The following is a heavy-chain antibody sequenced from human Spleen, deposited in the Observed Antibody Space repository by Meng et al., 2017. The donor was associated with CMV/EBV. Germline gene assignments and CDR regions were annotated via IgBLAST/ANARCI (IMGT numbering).Heavy chain of an antibody. D-gene: IGHD3-10*01. CDR3: ARNIGDPTSYYYYGMDV. V-gene: IGHV1-69*10. Sequence: SVKVSCKASGGTFGSNALSWVRQAPGQGLEWMGGIIPILGLSTYAQRFQGRVTITADKSTGTGYMELSSLRSEDTAVYYCARNIGDPTSYYYYGMDVWGQGTTVTVSS. CDR1: GGTFGSNA. CDR2: IIPILGLS. J-gene: IGHJ6*02.